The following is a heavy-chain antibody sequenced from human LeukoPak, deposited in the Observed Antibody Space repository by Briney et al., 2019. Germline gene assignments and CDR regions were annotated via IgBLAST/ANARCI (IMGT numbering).Heavy chain of an antibody. D-gene: IGHD3-9*01. V-gene: IGHV4-59*01. Sequence: SETLSLTCAVSGGSISSYYWSWIRQPPGKGLEWIGYIYYSGSTNYNPSLKSRVTISVKTSKNQFSLKLRSVTAADTAVYYCARVTGYTIEDYFDYWGQGTLVTVSS. CDR1: GGSISSYY. CDR2: IYYSGST. CDR3: ARVTGYTIEDYFDY. J-gene: IGHJ4*02.